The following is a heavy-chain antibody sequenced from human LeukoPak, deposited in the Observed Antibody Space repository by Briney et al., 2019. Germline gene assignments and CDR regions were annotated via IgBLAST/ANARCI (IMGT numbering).Heavy chain of an antibody. D-gene: IGHD5-12*01. V-gene: IGHV4-34*01. CDR1: GGSISSYY. CDR2: INHSGST. J-gene: IGHJ4*02. Sequence: SETLSLTCTVSGGSISSYYWSWIRQPPGKGLEWIGEINHSGSTNYNPSLKSRVTISVDTSKNQFSLKLSSVTAADTAVYYCAREGLSGDGYDYWGQGTLVTVSS. CDR3: AREGLSGDGYDY.